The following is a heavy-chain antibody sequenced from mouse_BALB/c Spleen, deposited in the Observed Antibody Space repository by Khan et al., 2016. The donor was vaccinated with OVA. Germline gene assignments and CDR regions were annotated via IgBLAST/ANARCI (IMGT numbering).Heavy chain of an antibody. Sequence: EVMLVESGGDLVKPGGSLKLSCAASGFTFSTYGMSWVRQTPDKRLEWVATISTGGTYTYYPDSVKGRFTISRDNAKNTLYLQMSSLKSEDTAIXYCTRLAYYYNSEGFAYWGQGTLVTVSA. V-gene: IGHV5-6*01. D-gene: IGHD1-1*01. CDR1: GFTFSTYG. CDR3: TRLAYYYNSEGFAY. J-gene: IGHJ3*01. CDR2: ISTGGTYT.